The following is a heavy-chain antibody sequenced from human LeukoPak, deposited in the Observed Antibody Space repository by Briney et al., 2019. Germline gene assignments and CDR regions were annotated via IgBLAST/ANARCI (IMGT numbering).Heavy chain of an antibody. V-gene: IGHV3-30-3*01. CDR3: TTGGNVIVANTRTFDI. J-gene: IGHJ3*02. D-gene: IGHD5-12*01. CDR2: ISYDGSNK. Sequence: GRSLRLSCAASGFTFSSYAMHWVRQAPGKGLEWVAVISYDGSNKYYADSVKGRFTISRDNSKNTLYLQMNSLRAEDTAVYYCTTGGNVIVANTRTFDIWGQGTMVTVSS. CDR1: GFTFSSYA.